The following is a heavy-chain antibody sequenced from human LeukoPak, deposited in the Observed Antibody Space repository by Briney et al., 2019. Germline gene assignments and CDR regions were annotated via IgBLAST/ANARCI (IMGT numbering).Heavy chain of an antibody. CDR2: IKSKTDGETT. V-gene: IGHV3-15*01. CDR3: TTDLGTYYHGSQRLIPIDY. Sequence: PGGSLRLSCVDSGFTFTNAWMSWVRQAPGKGLEWIGRIKSKTDGETTNYAEPVRGRFTISRDDSKSAVYLQMNSLKIEDTAVYYCTTDLGTYYHGSQRLIPIDYWGQGTLVTGSS. CDR1: GFTFTNAW. D-gene: IGHD3-10*01. J-gene: IGHJ4*02.